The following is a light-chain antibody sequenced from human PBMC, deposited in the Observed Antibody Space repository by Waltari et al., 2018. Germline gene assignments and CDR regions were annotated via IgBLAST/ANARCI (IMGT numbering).Light chain of an antibody. CDR3: SSFTTSSTYV. CDR1: SSDVVGYNY. V-gene: IGLV2-14*03. CDR2: DVT. Sequence: QSALTQPASVSGSPGQSITISCSGSSSDVVGYNYVAWYQQHPDKVPKLLIYDVTYRPSGVSNRFSGSKSGNTASLTISGLQAEDEADYYCSSFTTSSTYVFGTGTRVTVL. J-gene: IGLJ1*01.